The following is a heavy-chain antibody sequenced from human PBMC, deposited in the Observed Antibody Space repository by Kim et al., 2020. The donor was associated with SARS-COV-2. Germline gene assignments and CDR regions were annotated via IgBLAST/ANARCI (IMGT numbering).Heavy chain of an antibody. V-gene: IGHV3-30*07. CDR2: SNK. J-gene: IGHJ4*02. D-gene: IGHD1-26*01. Sequence: SNKYYADSVKGRCTISRDNSKNTMYLQMNNLRAEDMALYYCARAVGPYDYWGQGTLVTVSS. CDR3: ARAVGPYDY.